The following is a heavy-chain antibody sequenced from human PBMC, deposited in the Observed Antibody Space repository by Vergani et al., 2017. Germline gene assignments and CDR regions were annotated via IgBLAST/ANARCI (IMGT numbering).Heavy chain of an antibody. V-gene: IGHV3-48*03. CDR1: GFTFSSYE. Sequence: EVQLVESGGGLVQPGGSLRLSCAASGFTFSSYEMNLLRQAPAPPLPCVSYISSSGSNIYYADSVKGRFTISIDNAKNSLYLQMNSLRAEDTAVYYCARDQMGRGGLLNYYYYYGMDVWGQGTTVTVSS. CDR2: ISSSGSNI. J-gene: IGHJ6*02. D-gene: IGHD3-10*01. CDR3: ARDQMGRGGLLNYYYYYGMDV.